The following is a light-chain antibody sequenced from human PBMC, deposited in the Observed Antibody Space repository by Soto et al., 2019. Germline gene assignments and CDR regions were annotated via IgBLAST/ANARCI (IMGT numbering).Light chain of an antibody. V-gene: IGKV3-15*01. CDR1: QGISSL. J-gene: IGKJ5*01. CDR2: AAY. CDR3: QQYYDWPIT. Sequence: EIVLTQSPATLSVSPGERATLSCRASQGISSLLAWYQQKPGQAPRLLIYAAYTRAAGVTARFSGSGSGADFTLTISSLQSEDFAVYYCQQYYDWPITYGQGTRLEIK.